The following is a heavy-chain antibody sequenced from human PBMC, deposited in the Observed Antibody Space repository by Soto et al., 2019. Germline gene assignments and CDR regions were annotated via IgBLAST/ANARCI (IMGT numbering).Heavy chain of an antibody. D-gene: IGHD3-22*01. V-gene: IGHV3-48*02. Sequence: GGSLRLPCASSAFTFSSYSMKWVRQAPGKILEWVSYISSSSSTLYYADSGKVPFTICRDNDENSLVLEINSKRDDDTAVYYCARNIAYSYDDSGVIDVWGQGTTVTVSS. CDR2: ISSSSSTL. J-gene: IGHJ6*02. CDR3: ARNIAYSYDDSGVIDV. CDR1: AFTFSSYS.